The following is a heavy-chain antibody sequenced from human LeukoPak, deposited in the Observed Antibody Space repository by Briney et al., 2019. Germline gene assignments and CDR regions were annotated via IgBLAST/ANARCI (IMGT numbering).Heavy chain of an antibody. V-gene: IGHV1-2*02. D-gene: IGHD1-1*01. J-gene: IGHJ4*02. Sequence: ASVKVSCKASGYTFTGYYMHWVRQAHGQGLEWMGWINPNSGGTNYAQKFQGRVTMTRDTSISTAYMELSRLRSDDTAVYYCARSTRYNWNDDYWGQGTLVTVSS. CDR2: INPNSGGT. CDR1: GYTFTGYY. CDR3: ARSTRYNWNDDY.